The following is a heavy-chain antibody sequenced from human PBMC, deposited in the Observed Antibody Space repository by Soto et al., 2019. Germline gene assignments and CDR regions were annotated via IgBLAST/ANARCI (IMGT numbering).Heavy chain of an antibody. V-gene: IGHV4-30-4*08. CDR1: GGAMRSANYF. Sequence: PSETLSLTCTVSGGAMRSANYFWSWIRQPPGKGLEWIGYLYYSGTAYDTPSLARRINMXEDTSKKQFTLKLTSVTAAXTTIYYCARLKYSQIVSDPAHRGTHWFDPGAQGAMVTVSS. J-gene: IGHJ5*02. CDR2: LYYSGTA. D-gene: IGHD5-18*01. CDR3: ARLKYSQIVSDPAHRGTHWFDP.